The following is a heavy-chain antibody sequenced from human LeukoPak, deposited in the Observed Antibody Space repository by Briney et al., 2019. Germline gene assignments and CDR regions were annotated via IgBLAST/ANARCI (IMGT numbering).Heavy chain of an antibody. V-gene: IGHV3-21*01. CDR2: ISSSSSYI. J-gene: IGHJ3*02. D-gene: IGHD4-17*01. Sequence: PGGSLRLSCAASGFTFSSYSMNWVRQAPGKGLEWVSSISSSSSYIYYADSVKGRFTISRDNAKNSLYLQMNSLRAEDTAVYYCARASGVNGDFTFDAFDIWGQGTMVTVSS. CDR1: GFTFSSYS. CDR3: ARASGVNGDFTFDAFDI.